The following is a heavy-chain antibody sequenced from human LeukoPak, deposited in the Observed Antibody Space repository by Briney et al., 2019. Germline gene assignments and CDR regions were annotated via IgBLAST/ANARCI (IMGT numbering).Heavy chain of an antibody. CDR2: ISSNGGST. Sequence: GGSLRLSCAASGFTFSTYAMTWVRQAPGKGLEWVSAISSNGGSTYYADSVRGRFTISRDNSKNTLYLQMNSLRAEDTAIYYCAKDRLSNGDPAGYWGQGTLVTVSS. J-gene: IGHJ4*02. V-gene: IGHV3-23*01. D-gene: IGHD4-17*01. CDR1: GFTFSTYA. CDR3: AKDRLSNGDPAGY.